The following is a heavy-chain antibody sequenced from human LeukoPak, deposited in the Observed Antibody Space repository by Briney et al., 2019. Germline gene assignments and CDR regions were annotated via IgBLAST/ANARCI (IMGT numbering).Heavy chain of an antibody. D-gene: IGHD1/OR15-1a*01. CDR3: ARWALYGGAANKNPGFDY. CDR1: GFTVSNNY. J-gene: IGHJ4*02. V-gene: IGHV3-53*01. CDR2: MYSGGST. Sequence: GGSLRLSCAASGFTVSNNYMSWVRQAPGKGLEWVSVMYSGGSTNYADSVKGRFTISRDNAKNSLYLQMNSLRAEDTAVYYCARWALYGGAANKNPGFDYWGQGTLVTVSS.